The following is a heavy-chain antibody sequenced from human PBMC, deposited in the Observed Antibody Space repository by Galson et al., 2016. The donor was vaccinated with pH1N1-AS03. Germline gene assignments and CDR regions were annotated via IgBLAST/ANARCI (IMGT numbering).Heavy chain of an antibody. CDR1: GGTFSNYA. CDR2: IHPIFGTP. Sequence: SVKVSCKASGGTFSNYAISWMRQAPGQGLEWMGGIHPIFGTPSYAQKFRGRLTITADHSTSAAYMELTSLTSEDTAIYYCARDHHYDTSGRFYYESEHWGQGTLVIVSS. CDR3: ARDHHYDTSGRFYYESEH. J-gene: IGHJ4*02. V-gene: IGHV1-69*13. D-gene: IGHD3-22*01.